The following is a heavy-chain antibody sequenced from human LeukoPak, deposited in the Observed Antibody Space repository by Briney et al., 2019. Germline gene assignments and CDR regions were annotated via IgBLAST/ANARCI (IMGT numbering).Heavy chain of an antibody. V-gene: IGHV3-48*01. J-gene: IGHJ4*02. CDR1: GYTFSDYT. Sequence: GGSLRLSCGASGYTFSDYTMNWVRQPPGKGPEWVSYISSGGSVIHYADSVKGRFTISRDNVENSLYLQMNSLRVEDTAVYYCTRDLEYWGQGVLVTVSS. CDR2: ISSGGSVI. CDR3: TRDLEY.